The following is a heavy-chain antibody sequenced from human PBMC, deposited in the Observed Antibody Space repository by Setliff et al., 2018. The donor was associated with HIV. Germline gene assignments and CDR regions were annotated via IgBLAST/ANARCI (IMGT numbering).Heavy chain of an antibody. CDR2: IYTGGAT. CDR1: GVTVSKNY. V-gene: IGHV3-66*02. J-gene: IGHJ2*01. CDR3: ARSNLRRYGDPDWYFDL. D-gene: IGHD4-17*01. Sequence: GGSLRLSCAASGVTVSKNYMSWVRQAPGKGLEWASVIYTGGATFYADSVKAQFTISRDNSRNTLYLQMNSLRAEDTAVYYCARSNLRRYGDPDWYFDLWGRGTLVTVSS.